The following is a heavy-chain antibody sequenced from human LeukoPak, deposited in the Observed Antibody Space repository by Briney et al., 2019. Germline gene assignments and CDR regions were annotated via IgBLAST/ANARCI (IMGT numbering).Heavy chain of an antibody. D-gene: IGHD1-26*01. J-gene: IGHJ3*02. V-gene: IGHV1-2*02. CDR3: ARASGSYFHDAFDT. Sequence: ASVKVTCKASGYTFTGYYMYWVRQPPGQGLEWMGWINPDSGGTKYAQKFQGRVTMTWDTSISTAHKELSMLRSDDTAVYYCARASGSYFHDAFDTWGQGTMVTVSS. CDR1: GYTFTGYY. CDR2: INPDSGGT.